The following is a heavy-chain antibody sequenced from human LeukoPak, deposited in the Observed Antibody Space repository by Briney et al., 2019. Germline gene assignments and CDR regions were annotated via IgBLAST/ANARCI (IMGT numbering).Heavy chain of an antibody. J-gene: IGHJ4*02. V-gene: IGHV1-46*01. CDR3: ARDENYGIFFNVDY. D-gene: IGHD4-17*01. CDR2: ISPSGGST. CDR1: GYTFTSNY. Sequence: ASVKVSCKAFGYTFTSNYMHWVRQAPGQGPEWMGVISPSGGSTTYAQKFQGRVTLTRDMSASTDYLELSSLRSEDTAVYYCARDENYGIFFNVDYWGQGTLVTVSS.